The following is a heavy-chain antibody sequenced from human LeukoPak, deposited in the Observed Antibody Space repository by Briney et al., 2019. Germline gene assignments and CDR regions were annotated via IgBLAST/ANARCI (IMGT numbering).Heavy chain of an antibody. V-gene: IGHV3-48*01. CDR1: GFTFSSYS. D-gene: IGHD6-19*01. CDR2: ISSSSSTI. CDR3: ARDEAVALFDY. Sequence: GGSLRLSCAASGFTFSSYSMNWVRQAPGKGLEWVSYISSSSSTIYYADSVKGRFTISRDNAKNSLYLQMNSLRAEDTAMYYCARDEAVALFDYWGQGTLVTVSS. J-gene: IGHJ4*02.